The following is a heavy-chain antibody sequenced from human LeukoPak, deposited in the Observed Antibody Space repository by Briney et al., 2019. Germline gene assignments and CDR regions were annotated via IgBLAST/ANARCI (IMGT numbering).Heavy chain of an antibody. V-gene: IGHV3-23*01. CDR2: ISGSGGST. CDR3: AKVTRVVMAGYFDY. J-gene: IGHJ4*02. CDR1: VFTFSSYA. D-gene: IGHD3-3*01. Sequence: GGSLRLSCAASVFTFSSYAMSWVRQAPGKGLEWVSAISGSGGSTYYADSVKGRFTISRDNSKNTLYLQMNSLRAEDTAVYYCAKVTRVVMAGYFDYWGQGTLVTVSS.